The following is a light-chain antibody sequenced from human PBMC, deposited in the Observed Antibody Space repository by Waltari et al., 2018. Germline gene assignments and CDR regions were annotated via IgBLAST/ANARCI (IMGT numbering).Light chain of an antibody. CDR2: AAS. Sequence: ELVLTQSPGTLSLSPGERATLSCRASQSISRYLAWYQQKPGQAPRLLIYAASSRATGIPDRFSGSGSGTDFSLTIRRLEPEDFAVYYCQNHERLPAMFGQGTKVEIK. CDR1: QSISRY. CDR3: QNHERLPAM. V-gene: IGKV3-20*01. J-gene: IGKJ1*01.